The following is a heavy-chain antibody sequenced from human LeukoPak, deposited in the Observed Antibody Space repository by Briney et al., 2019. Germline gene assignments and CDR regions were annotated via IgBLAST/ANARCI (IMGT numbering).Heavy chain of an antibody. Sequence: ASVKVSCKASGYTFTSYGISWVRQAPGQGLEWMGWISAYNGNTNYAQKLQGRVTMTTDTSTSTAYMELSSLRSDDTAIYYCAREDYSNSLKNVGDSWGQGTLVTVSS. V-gene: IGHV1-18*01. D-gene: IGHD4-11*01. CDR2: ISAYNGNT. CDR1: GYTFTSYG. J-gene: IGHJ4*02. CDR3: AREDYSNSLKNVGDS.